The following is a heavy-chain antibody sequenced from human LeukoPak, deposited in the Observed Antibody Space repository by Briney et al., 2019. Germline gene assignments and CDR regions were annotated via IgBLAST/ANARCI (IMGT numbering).Heavy chain of an antibody. D-gene: IGHD3-22*01. CDR3: ARARGVSTGYRPIDY. CDR1: GFTFSTSG. J-gene: IGHJ4*02. Sequence: GGSLRLSCAASGFTFSTSGMHWVRQAPGKGLEWVAVIWYDGSNKHYAESVKGRFSISRDNSKSTVYLQMNSLRAEDTAVYYCARARGVSTGYRPIDYWGQGTLVTVSS. CDR2: IWYDGSNK. V-gene: IGHV3-33*01.